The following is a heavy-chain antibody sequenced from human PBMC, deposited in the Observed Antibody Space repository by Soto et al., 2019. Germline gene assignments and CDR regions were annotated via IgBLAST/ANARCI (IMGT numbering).Heavy chain of an antibody. V-gene: IGHV3-66*01. Sequence: GGSLRLSCAASGFTVSSNYMSWVRQAPGKGLEWVSVIYSGGSTYYADSVKGRFTISRDNSKNTLYLQMNSLRAEDTAVYYCARVYSSGWYFIVDYWGQGTLVTVSS. CDR3: ARVYSSGWYFIVDY. CDR2: IYSGGST. D-gene: IGHD6-19*01. CDR1: GFTVSSNY. J-gene: IGHJ4*02.